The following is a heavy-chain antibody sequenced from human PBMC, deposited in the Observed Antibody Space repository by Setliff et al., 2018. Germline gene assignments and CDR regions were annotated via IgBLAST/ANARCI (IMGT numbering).Heavy chain of an antibody. D-gene: IGHD2-2*01. Sequence: SETLSLTCAVSYYSISSGYYWGWIRQPPGKGLEWIGSIYHSGSSYYNSSLRSRVTISVDTSKNQFSLILRSVTAADTAVYYCARGRMRGSCSGPSCTYDPFDIWGQGTPVTVSS. CDR3: ARGRMRGSCSGPSCTYDPFDI. J-gene: IGHJ3*02. V-gene: IGHV4-38-2*01. CDR1: YYSISSGYY. CDR2: IYHSGSS.